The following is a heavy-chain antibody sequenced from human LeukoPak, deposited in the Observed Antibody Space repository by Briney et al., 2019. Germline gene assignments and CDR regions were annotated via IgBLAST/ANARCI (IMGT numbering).Heavy chain of an antibody. J-gene: IGHJ4*02. D-gene: IGHD6-19*01. CDR1: GGSMSNYY. V-gene: IGHV4-59*01. CDR2: IYYSGST. Sequence: SETLSLTSTVSGGSMSNYYWSWIRQPPGKGLEWIGYIYYSGSTNYNPSLKSRVTISVDTSKNQFSLKLSSVTAADTAVYYCARSYSSGWYGTYYFDYWGQGTLVTVSS. CDR3: ARSYSSGWYGTYYFDY.